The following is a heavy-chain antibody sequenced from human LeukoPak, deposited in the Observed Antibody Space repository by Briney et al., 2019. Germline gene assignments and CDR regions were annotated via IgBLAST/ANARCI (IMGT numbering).Heavy chain of an antibody. CDR3: ARLKAAAGTRYYYYGMDV. J-gene: IGHJ6*02. CDR2: IYYSGST. Sequence: PSETLSLTCTVSGGSISSYYWSWIRQPPGKGLEWIGYIYYSGSTNYNPSLKSRVTISVDTSKNQFSLKLSSVTAADTAVYYCARLKAAAGTRYYYYGMDVWGQGTMVTVSS. D-gene: IGHD6-13*01. V-gene: IGHV4-59*08. CDR1: GGSISSYY.